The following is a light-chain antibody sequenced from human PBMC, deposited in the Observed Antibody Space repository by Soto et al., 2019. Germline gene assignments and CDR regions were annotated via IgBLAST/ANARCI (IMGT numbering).Light chain of an antibody. CDR1: RAISNY. J-gene: IGKJ3*01. CDR3: QQYDNLPPFT. V-gene: IGKV1-33*01. Sequence: DIQMTHSPSSLSASVGDRVTITCQGSRAISNYLNWYQQKPGKAPKLLIYDASNLETGVPSRFSGSGSGTDFTFTISSLQPEDIATYYCQQYDNLPPFTFGPGTKVDIK. CDR2: DAS.